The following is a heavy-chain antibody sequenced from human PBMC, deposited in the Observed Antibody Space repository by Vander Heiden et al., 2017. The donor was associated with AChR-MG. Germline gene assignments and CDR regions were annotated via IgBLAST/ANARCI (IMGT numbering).Heavy chain of an antibody. Sequence: QVQLVQSGAEVKKPGASVKVSCKASGYTFTSYDLNWVRQATGQGLEWMGWMNPNSGNTGYAQKFQGRVTMTRNTSISTAYMELSSLRSEDTAVYYCARGRFTIFGVVISSSGMDVWGQGTTVTVSS. D-gene: IGHD3-3*01. J-gene: IGHJ6*02. V-gene: IGHV1-8*01. CDR2: MNPNSGNT. CDR1: GYTFTSYD. CDR3: ARGRFTIFGVVISSSGMDV.